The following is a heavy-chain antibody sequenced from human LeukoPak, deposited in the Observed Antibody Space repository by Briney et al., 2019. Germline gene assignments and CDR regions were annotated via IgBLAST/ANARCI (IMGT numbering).Heavy chain of an antibody. CDR1: GGSISSSGYF. J-gene: IGHJ4*02. D-gene: IGHD6-13*01. V-gene: IGHV4-39*01. CDR2: ISYSGGT. CDR3: ARARSGRGVPGQQLVLYFDY. Sequence: SETLSLTCTVSGGSISSSGYFWGWIRQPPGKGLEWIGSISYSGGTYYNPSLKSRVIISVDTSNKQFSLKLSSVIAADTAVYYCARARSGRGVPGQQLVLYFDYWGQGTLVTVSS.